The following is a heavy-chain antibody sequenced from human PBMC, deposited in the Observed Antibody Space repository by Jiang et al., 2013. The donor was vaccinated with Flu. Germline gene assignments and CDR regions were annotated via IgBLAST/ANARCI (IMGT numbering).Heavy chain of an antibody. CDR3: ARDGDYVWGSYRYTREDAFDI. CDR1: GGSISSGDYY. D-gene: IGHD3-16*02. J-gene: IGHJ3*02. CDR2: IYYSGST. V-gene: IGHV4-30-4*01. Sequence: KPSQTLSLTCTVSGGSISSGDYYWSWIRQPPGKGLEWIGYIYYSGSTYYNPSLKSRVTISVDTSKNQFSLKLSSVTAADTAVYYCARDGDYVWGSYRYTREDAFDIWGQGTMVTVSS.